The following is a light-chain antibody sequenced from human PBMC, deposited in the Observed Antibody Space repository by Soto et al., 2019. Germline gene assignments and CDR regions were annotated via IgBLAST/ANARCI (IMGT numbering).Light chain of an antibody. CDR3: QQLNSNPFT. Sequence: DIQLTQSPSFLSASVGDRVTITCRASQGISSYLAWYQQKPGKATKLLIYAASTLQSGVPSRFSGSGSGTEFTLTISSLQPEDFATYYCQQLNSNPFTFGPGTKVDIK. J-gene: IGKJ3*01. CDR1: QGISSY. CDR2: AAS. V-gene: IGKV1-9*01.